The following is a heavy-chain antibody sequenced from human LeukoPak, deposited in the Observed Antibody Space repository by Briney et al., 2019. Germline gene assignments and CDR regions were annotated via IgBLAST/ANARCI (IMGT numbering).Heavy chain of an antibody. CDR3: ARVKNTDAFDF. CDR1: GYPISSGYY. D-gene: IGHD2/OR15-2a*01. J-gene: IGHJ3*01. CDR2: MYHTGRT. V-gene: IGHV4-38-2*02. Sequence: SETLSLTCTVSGYPISSGYYWGWIRQPPGQGLEWIGSMYHTGRTYYNQSLKSRVTISVDTSKNQFSLKLSSVTAADTAVYYCARVKNTDAFDFWGQGTMVTVSS.